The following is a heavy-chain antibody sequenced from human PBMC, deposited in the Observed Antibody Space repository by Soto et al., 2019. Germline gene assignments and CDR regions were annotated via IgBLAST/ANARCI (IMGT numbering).Heavy chain of an antibody. CDR1: GYTFTSYG. CDR3: ARDNPPFDP. Sequence: QVQLVQSGAEVKKPGASVKVSCKPSGYTFTSYGIIWVRQAPGQGLEWMGWISAYNGNTKYAQKVQGRVTMTTDTSTNTPYMELRSLRSDDTAVYYSARDNPPFDPWGQGTLVTVSS. J-gene: IGHJ5*02. CDR2: ISAYNGNT. V-gene: IGHV1-18*01.